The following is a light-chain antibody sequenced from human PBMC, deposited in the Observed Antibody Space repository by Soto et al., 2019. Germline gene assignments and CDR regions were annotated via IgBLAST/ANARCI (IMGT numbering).Light chain of an antibody. CDR2: DVS. CDR1: SSDVGGYNY. CDR3: CSYAGSYTYV. V-gene: IGLV2-11*01. J-gene: IGLJ1*01. Sequence: QSALTQPRSVSGSPGQSVTISCTGTSSDVGGYNYVSWYQQHPGKAPKLMIFDVSKRPSGVPDRFSGSKSANTASLTISGLQAEDEVDYYCCSYAGSYTYVFGTGTKLTVL.